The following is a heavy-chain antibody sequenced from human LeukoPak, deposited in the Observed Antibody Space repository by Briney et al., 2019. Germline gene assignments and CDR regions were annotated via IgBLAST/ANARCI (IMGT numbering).Heavy chain of an antibody. CDR1: GYTFTGYY. CDR3: ARVETYGSGNDY. J-gene: IGHJ4*02. D-gene: IGHD3-10*01. V-gene: IGHV1-2*02. CDR2: ITPNSGGT. Sequence: ASVKVSCKASGYTFTGYYMHWVRQAPGQGLEWMGWITPNSGGTNYAQKFQGRVTMTRDTSISTAYMELSRLRSDDTAVYYCARVETYGSGNDYWGQGTLVTVSS.